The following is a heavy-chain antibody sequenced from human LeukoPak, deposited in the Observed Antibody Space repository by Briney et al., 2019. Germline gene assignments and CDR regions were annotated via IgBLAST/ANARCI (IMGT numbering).Heavy chain of an antibody. Sequence: SETLSLTCAVYGGSFSGYYWSWIRQPPGKGREWIGEINHSGSTNYNPSLKSRVTISVDTSKNQFSPKLSSVTAADTPVYYCARGSLRGYSRGWYPGRGAFDIWGQGTMVTVSS. J-gene: IGHJ3*02. CDR1: GGSFSGYY. D-gene: IGHD6-19*01. CDR2: INHSGST. V-gene: IGHV4-34*01. CDR3: ARGSLRGYSRGWYPGRGAFDI.